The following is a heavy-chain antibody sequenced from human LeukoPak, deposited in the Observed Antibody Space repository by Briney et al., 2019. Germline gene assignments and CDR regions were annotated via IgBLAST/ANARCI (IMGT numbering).Heavy chain of an antibody. D-gene: IGHD5-18*01. CDR3: ARQGYNYGADY. CDR2: IYPGNSDT. V-gene: IGHV5-51*01. CDR1: GYSFTSYW. Sequence: GESLKISCKGSGYSFTSYWIGWVRQMPGKGLEWVGGIYPGNSDTRNSPSFQGQVTISADKSISTAYLQWSSLKASDTAMYYCARQGYNYGADYWGQGTLVTVSS. J-gene: IGHJ4*02.